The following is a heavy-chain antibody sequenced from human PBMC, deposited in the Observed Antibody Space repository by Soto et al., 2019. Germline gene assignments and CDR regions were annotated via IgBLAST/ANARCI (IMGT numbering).Heavy chain of an antibody. D-gene: IGHD3-10*01. V-gene: IGHV1-18*01. CDR3: ARYYYASGSYYKTWFDP. Sequence: ASVKVSCKASGYTFTSYAMHWVRQAPGQGLEWMGWVSPYNGNTLYAQKFQGRVTMTTDTSTSTAYMELRSLRSDDTAVYYCARYYYASGSYYKTWFDPWGQGTLVTVSS. J-gene: IGHJ5*02. CDR2: VSPYNGNT. CDR1: GYTFTSYA.